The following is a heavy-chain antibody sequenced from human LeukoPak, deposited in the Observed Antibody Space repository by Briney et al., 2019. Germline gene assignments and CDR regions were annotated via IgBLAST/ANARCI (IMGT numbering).Heavy chain of an antibody. CDR3: ARGNVTVAGGAFDY. V-gene: IGHV4-34*01. CDR1: GGSFSGYY. J-gene: IGHJ4*02. Sequence: SETLSLTCAVYGGSFSGYYWSWIRQPPGKGLEWIGEINHSGSTNYSPSLKSRVTISVDTSKNQFSLKLSSVTAADTAVYYCARGNVTVAGGAFDYWGQGTLVTVSS. D-gene: IGHD6-19*01. CDR2: INHSGST.